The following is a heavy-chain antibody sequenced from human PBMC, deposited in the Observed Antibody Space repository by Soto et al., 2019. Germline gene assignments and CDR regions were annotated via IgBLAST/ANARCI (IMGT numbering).Heavy chain of an antibody. Sequence: PSETLSLTCTVSGGSISSYYWSWIRQPPGKGLEWIGYIYYTGRTNYSPSLKSRVIISVDTSKNQFSLRLSSVTAADTAVYYCARDFERKVDWGFDPWGQGTLVTVSS. CDR2: IYYTGRT. J-gene: IGHJ5*02. V-gene: IGHV4-59*01. CDR1: GGSISSYY. D-gene: IGHD3-9*01. CDR3: ARDFERKVDWGFDP.